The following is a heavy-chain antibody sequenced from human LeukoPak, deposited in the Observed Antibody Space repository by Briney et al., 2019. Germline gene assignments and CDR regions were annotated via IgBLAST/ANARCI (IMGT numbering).Heavy chain of an antibody. CDR2: MNPNSGNT. Sequence: ASVKVSCKASGYTFTSYDINWVRQATGQGLEWMGWMNPNSGNTGYAQKFQGRVTMTRNTSISTAYMELSSLRSEDTAVYYCVRGPAKNTDGYWFDPWGQGTLVTVSS. V-gene: IGHV1-8*01. J-gene: IGHJ5*02. CDR1: GYTFTSYD. CDR3: VRGPAKNTDGYWFDP. D-gene: IGHD2-2*01.